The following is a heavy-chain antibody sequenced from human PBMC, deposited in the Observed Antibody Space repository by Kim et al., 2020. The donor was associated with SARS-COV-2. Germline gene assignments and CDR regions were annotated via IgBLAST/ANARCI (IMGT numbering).Heavy chain of an antibody. J-gene: IGHJ6*02. CDR3: ARDRVPAARSYYYYGMDV. V-gene: IGHV4-59*01. D-gene: IGHD2-2*01. Sequence: KSRVTISVDTSKNQFSLKLSSVTAADTAVYYCARDRVPAARSYYYYGMDVWGQGTTVTVSS.